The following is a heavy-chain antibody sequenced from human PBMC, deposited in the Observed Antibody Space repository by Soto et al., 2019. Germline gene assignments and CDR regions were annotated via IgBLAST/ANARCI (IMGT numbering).Heavy chain of an antibody. CDR2: ISSSSSTI. Sequence: GGSLRLSCAAFGFTFSSYSLNWVRQAPGKGLEWVSYISSSSSTIYYADSVKGRFTISRDNAKNSLYLQMNSPRDEDTAVYYCARDSGSYRRYFQHWGQGTLVTLSS. J-gene: IGHJ1*01. CDR3: ARDSGSYRRYFQH. D-gene: IGHD1-26*01. CDR1: GFTFSSYS. V-gene: IGHV3-48*02.